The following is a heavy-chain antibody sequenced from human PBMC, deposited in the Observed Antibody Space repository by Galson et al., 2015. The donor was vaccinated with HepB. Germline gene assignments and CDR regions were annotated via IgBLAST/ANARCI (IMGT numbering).Heavy chain of an antibody. CDR1: GFTFSSYS. J-gene: IGHJ3*02. V-gene: IGHV3-21*01. CDR3: ARDRSVGCSGGSCYSSGFDI. D-gene: IGHD2-15*01. CDR2: ISSSSNYI. Sequence: LRLSCAASGFTFSSYSMNWVRQAPGKGLEWVSFISSSSNYIYYADSVKGRFTISRDNAKNSLYLQMNSLRAEDTAVYYCARDRSVGCSGGSCYSSGFDIWGQGTMVTVSS.